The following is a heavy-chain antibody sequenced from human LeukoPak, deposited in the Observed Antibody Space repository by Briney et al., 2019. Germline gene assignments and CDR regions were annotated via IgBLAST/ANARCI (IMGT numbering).Heavy chain of an antibody. D-gene: IGHD4-23*01. Sequence: AGGSLRLSCAGSGFTFGGYWMSWVRQAPGKGPEWVANMDQDGSEINYLDSVKGRFTISRDNAKNASYLWMNSLRADDTAVYYCARDRGYSTFDSWGQGVLVTVSS. CDR3: ARDRGYSTFDS. CDR1: GFTFGGYW. V-gene: IGHV3-7*01. J-gene: IGHJ4*02. CDR2: MDQDGSEI.